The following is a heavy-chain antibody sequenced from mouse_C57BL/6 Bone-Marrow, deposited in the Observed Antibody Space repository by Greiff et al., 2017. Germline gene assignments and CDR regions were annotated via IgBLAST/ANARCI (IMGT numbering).Heavy chain of an antibody. CDR3: ADSSGYSYAMDY. CDR2: INSDGGST. J-gene: IGHJ4*01. V-gene: IGHV5-2*01. Sequence: EVHLVESGGGLVQPGESLKLSCESNEYEFPSHDMSWVRKTPEKRLELVAAINSDGGSTYYPDTMERRFIISRDNTKKTLYLQMSSLRSEDTALYYCADSSGYSYAMDYWGQGTSVSVSS. D-gene: IGHD3-2*02. CDR1: EYEFPSHD.